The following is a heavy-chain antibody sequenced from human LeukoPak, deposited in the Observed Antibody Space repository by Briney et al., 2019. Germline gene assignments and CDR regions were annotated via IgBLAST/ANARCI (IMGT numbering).Heavy chain of an antibody. CDR2: ISGSGGST. CDR1: GFTFSSYS. CDR3: AKDSSSYYYDSSGYYPYAFDI. D-gene: IGHD3-22*01. Sequence: GGSLRLSCAASGFTFSSYSMNWVRQAPGKGLEWVSAISGSGGSTYYADSVKGRFTISRDNSKNTLYLQMNSLRAKDTAVYYCAKDSSSYYYDSSGYYPYAFDIWGQGTMVTVSS. V-gene: IGHV3-23*01. J-gene: IGHJ3*02.